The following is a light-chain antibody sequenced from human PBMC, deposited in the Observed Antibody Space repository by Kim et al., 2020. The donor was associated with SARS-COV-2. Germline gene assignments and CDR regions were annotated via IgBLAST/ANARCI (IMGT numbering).Light chain of an antibody. CDR1: KLGEKY. V-gene: IGLV3-1*01. J-gene: IGLJ2*01. CDR3: QAWADGTLA. CDR2: KDN. Sequence: SGSPGQTASITCSGDKLGEKYVCWYQQKPGQSPVLVIYKDNNRPTGIPERFSGSNSGNTATLTISGTQAMDEADYYCQAWADGTLAFGGGTKLTVL.